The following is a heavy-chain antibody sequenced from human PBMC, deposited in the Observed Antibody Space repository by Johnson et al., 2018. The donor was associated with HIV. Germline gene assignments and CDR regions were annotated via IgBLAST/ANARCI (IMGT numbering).Heavy chain of an antibody. CDR2: ISYDGSNK. V-gene: IGHV3-30*03. CDR1: GFTFSSYG. D-gene: IGHD7-27*01. Sequence: VQLVESGGGVVQPGRSLRLSCAASGFTFSSYGMHWVRQAPGKGLEWVAVISYDGSNKYYADSVKGRLTFSRDNSKNTLFLQMNSLRAEDTALYYCARDLDWGRQSGAFDIWGQGTMVTVSS. J-gene: IGHJ3*02. CDR3: ARDLDWGRQSGAFDI.